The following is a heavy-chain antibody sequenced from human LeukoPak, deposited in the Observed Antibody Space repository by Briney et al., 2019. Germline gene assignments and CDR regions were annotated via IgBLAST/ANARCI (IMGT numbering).Heavy chain of an antibody. CDR2: INHSGST. CDR3: ARGDIAAAGLGY. J-gene: IGHJ4*02. Sequence: PSETLSLTRAVYGGSFSGYYWSWIRQPPGKGLEWIGEINHSGSTNYNPSLKSRVTISVDTSKNQFSLKLSSVTAADTAVYYCARGDIAAAGLGYWGQGTLVTVSS. V-gene: IGHV4-34*01. CDR1: GGSFSGYY. D-gene: IGHD6-13*01.